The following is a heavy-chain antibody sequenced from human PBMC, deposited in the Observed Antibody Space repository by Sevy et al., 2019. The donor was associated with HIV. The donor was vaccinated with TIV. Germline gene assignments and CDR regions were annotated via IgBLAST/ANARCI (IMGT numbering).Heavy chain of an antibody. CDR1: GFTFNYHF. J-gene: IGHJ4*02. V-gene: IGHV3-21*01. CDR3: ATGDYYGSLYYFDY. Sequence: GGSLRLSCAASGFTFNYHFMNWVRQVPGKGLEWVSYISSASSYINYSDSVKGRFTISRDNAKNLVFLEMNNLRPEDTAVYFRATGDYYGSLYYFDYWGQGTLVTVSS. CDR2: ISSASSYI. D-gene: IGHD3-10*01.